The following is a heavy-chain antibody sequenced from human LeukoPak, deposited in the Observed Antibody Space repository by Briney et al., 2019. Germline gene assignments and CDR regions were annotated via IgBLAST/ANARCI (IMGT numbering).Heavy chain of an antibody. Sequence: SETLSLTCTVSGGSISSYYWSWIRQPPGKGLEWIGYIYYSGSTNYNPSLKSRVTISVKTSKNQFSLKLRSVTAADTAVYYCARESKVDSSGYIPGGFDYWGQGTLVTVSS. V-gene: IGHV4-59*01. CDR1: GGSISSYY. CDR2: IYYSGST. D-gene: IGHD3-22*01. CDR3: ARESKVDSSGYIPGGFDY. J-gene: IGHJ4*02.